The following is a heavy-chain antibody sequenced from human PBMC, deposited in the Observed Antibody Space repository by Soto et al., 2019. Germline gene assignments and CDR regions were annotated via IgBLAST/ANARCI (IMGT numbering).Heavy chain of an antibody. CDR3: AKVRDYYDSSGYYNFDY. CDR2: ISGSGGST. D-gene: IGHD3-22*01. Sequence: EVQLLESGGGLVQPGGSLRLSCAASGFTFSSYAMSWVRQAPGKGLEGVSAISGSGGSTYYADSVKGRFTISRDNSKNTLYLQMNSLRAEDTAVYYCAKVRDYYDSSGYYNFDYWGQGTLVTVSS. J-gene: IGHJ4*02. V-gene: IGHV3-23*01. CDR1: GFTFSSYA.